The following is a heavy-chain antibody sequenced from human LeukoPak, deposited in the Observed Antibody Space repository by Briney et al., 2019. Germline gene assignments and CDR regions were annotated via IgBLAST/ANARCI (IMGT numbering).Heavy chain of an antibody. CDR2: ISSSSSTI. D-gene: IGHD6-6*01. CDR3: AKDGQYSSSSPYYFDY. Sequence: GGSLRLSCAASGFTFSSYSMNWVRQAPGQGLEWISYISSSSSTIYYADSVEGRFTISRDNSKNTLYVQMNSLRAEDTAVYYCAKDGQYSSSSPYYFDYWGQGTLVTVSS. CDR1: GFTFSSYS. J-gene: IGHJ4*02. V-gene: IGHV3-48*01.